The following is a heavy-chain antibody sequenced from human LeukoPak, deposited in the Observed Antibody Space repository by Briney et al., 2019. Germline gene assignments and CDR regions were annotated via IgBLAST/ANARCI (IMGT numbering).Heavy chain of an antibody. CDR1: GYTFTSYG. J-gene: IGHJ6*03. CDR3: ARLYYDFWSGSRDYYYYMDV. D-gene: IGHD3-3*01. CDR2: IIPIFGTA. Sequence: GASVKVSCKASGYTFTSYGISWVRQAPGQGLEWMGGIIPIFGTANYAQKFQGRVTITTDESTSTAYMELSSLRSEDTAVYYCARLYYDFWSGSRDYYYYMDVWGKGTTVTVSS. V-gene: IGHV1-69*05.